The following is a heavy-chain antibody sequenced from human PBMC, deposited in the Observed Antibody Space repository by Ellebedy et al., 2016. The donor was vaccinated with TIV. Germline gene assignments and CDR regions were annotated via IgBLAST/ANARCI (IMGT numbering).Heavy chain of an antibody. J-gene: IGHJ4*02. V-gene: IGHV4-59*01. CDR1: GGSISPYY. CDR3: ARGYSYGYADY. CDR2: ISYSGST. D-gene: IGHD5-18*01. Sequence: MPSETLSLTCTVSGGSISPYYWSWIRQPPGKGLEWIGYISYSGSTNYNPSLKSRVTISVDTSKNQFSLKLSSVTAADTAVYYCARGYSYGYADYWGQGTLVTVSS.